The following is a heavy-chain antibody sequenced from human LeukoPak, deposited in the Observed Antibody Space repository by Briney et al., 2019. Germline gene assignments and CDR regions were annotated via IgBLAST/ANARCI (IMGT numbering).Heavy chain of an antibody. D-gene: IGHD5-12*01. V-gene: IGHV2-70*01. CDR2: IDWDDDK. CDR3: ARRGYDPAGTQYYFDY. CDR1: GFSLSTGGMG. Sequence: SGPALIHPTPTLTLTCTFSGFSLSTGGMGVNWIRQPPGKALEWLALIDWDDDKYYSASLKTRLTISKDTSKNQVVLIMTNVDPVDTATYYCARRGYDPAGTQYYFDYWGQGTLVTVSS. J-gene: IGHJ4*02.